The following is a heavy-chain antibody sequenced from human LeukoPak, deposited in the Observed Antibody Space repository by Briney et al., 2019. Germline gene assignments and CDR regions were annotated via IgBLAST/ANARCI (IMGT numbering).Heavy chain of an antibody. CDR3: ARHTIPGPAYYYYYMDV. D-gene: IGHD2-2*01. Sequence: PSETLSPTCTVSGGSISSTSYYWGWIRQPPGKGLEWIGTIDYSGSAYYNPSLGSRVTISVDMSKNQFSLKLGSVTAADTAVYYCARHTIPGPAYYYYYMDVWGKGTTVTVSS. CDR1: GGSISSTSYY. J-gene: IGHJ6*03. V-gene: IGHV4-39*01. CDR2: IDYSGSA.